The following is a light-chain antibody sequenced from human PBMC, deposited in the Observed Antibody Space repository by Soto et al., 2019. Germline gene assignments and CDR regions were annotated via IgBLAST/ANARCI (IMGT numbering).Light chain of an antibody. J-gene: IGKJ4*01. Sequence: DIQMTQSPSSLSASVGDRVTITCRASQSIASHLNWYQLKPGKAPKLLIFAASSLQSGVPSRFSGSGSGTDFTLSITSLQPEDSATYSCQHSHSSPLTFGGGTKVDIK. V-gene: IGKV1-39*01. CDR3: QHSHSSPLT. CDR2: AAS. CDR1: QSIASH.